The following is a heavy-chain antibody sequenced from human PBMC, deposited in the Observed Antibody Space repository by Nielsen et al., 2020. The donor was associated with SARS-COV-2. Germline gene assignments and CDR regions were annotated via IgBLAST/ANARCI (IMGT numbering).Heavy chain of an antibody. D-gene: IGHD4-17*01. Sequence: SETLSLTCAVSGGSISSSNWWSWVRQPPGKGLEWIGEIYHSGSTNYNPSLKSRVTISVDKSKNQFSLKLSSVTAADTAVYYCARHDYGDQYVDYYYYGMDVWGQGTTVTVSS. CDR3: ARHDYGDQYVDYYYYGMDV. V-gene: IGHV4-4*02. CDR2: IYHSGST. J-gene: IGHJ6*02. CDR1: GGSISSSNW.